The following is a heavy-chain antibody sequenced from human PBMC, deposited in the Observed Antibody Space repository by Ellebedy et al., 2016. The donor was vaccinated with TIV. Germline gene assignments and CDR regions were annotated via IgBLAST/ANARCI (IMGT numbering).Heavy chain of an antibody. J-gene: IGHJ2*01. D-gene: IGHD3-10*01. V-gene: IGHV3-7*01. CDR2: IKQDGSAK. Sequence: GESLKISCAASGFTFTNYWMSWVRQAPGKGLEWVANIKQDGSAKFYVDSVKCRFTISRDNAKNSLYLQMNSLRAEDTAVYYCARIYGSASTYWDIDLWGRGTLVTVSS. CDR1: GFTFTNYW. CDR3: ARIYGSASTYWDIDL.